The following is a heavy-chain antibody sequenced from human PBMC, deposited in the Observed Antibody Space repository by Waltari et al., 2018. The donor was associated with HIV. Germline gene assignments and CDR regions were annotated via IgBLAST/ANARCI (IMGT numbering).Heavy chain of an antibody. D-gene: IGHD1-26*01. Sequence: EVHLVESGGGLVKRGGSLRLSCAASGFSFSSYSMNWVRQAPGNGLEWVSSISSSSNFIYYADSVKGRFTISRDNAKNSLYLQMNSLRAEDTAVYYCARDGGSPPNRWFDPWGQGTLVTVSS. CDR3: ARDGGSPPNRWFDP. J-gene: IGHJ5*02. CDR1: GFSFSSYS. CDR2: ISSSSNFI. V-gene: IGHV3-21*01.